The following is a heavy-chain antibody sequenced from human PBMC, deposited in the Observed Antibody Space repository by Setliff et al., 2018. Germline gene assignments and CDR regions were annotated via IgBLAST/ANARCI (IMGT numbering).Heavy chain of an antibody. CDR3: ARDNGGSYVYDAFDV. D-gene: IGHD1-26*01. J-gene: IGHJ3*01. CDR2: IYYSGST. Sequence: SETLSLTCTVSGGSISSHYWSWIRQPPGKGLEWIGSIYYSGSTYYNPSLKSRVTISVDTSKNQFSLKLSSVTAADTAVYYCARDNGGSYVYDAFDVWGQGTMVTVSS. CDR1: GGSISSHY. V-gene: IGHV4-59*11.